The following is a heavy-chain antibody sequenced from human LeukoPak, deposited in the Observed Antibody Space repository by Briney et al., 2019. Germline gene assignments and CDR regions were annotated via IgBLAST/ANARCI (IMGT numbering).Heavy chain of an antibody. CDR3: AKDTGQWLRSQYYFEY. Sequence: GGSLRLSCAASGFTFDDYAMHWLRQAPGKGLEWVSGISWNRGSIDYADSVKGRFTISRNNAKNSLYLQMNRLRAEDTALYYCAKDTGQWLRSQYYFEYWGQGTLGTVSS. J-gene: IGHJ4*02. V-gene: IGHV3-9*01. CDR1: GFTFDDYA. D-gene: IGHD5-12*01. CDR2: ISWNRGSI.